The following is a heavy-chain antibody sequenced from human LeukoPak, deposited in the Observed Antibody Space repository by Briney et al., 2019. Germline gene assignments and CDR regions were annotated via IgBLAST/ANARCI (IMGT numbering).Heavy chain of an antibody. D-gene: IGHD6-19*01. V-gene: IGHV3-53*01. CDR1: GFTVSSNY. CDR3: ARGGSSSGWTEAFDI. CDR2: IYSGGST. Sequence: GGSLRLSCAASGFTVSSNYMSWVRQAPGKGLEWVSVIYSGGSTYYADSVKGRFTISRDNSKNTLYLQMNSLRAEDTAVYYCARGGSSSGWTEAFDIWGQGTMVTVSP. J-gene: IGHJ3*02.